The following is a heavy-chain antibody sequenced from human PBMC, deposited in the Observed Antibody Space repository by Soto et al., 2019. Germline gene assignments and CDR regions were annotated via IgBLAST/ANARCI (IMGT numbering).Heavy chain of an antibody. V-gene: IGHV1-69*06. D-gene: IGHD6-6*01. J-gene: IGHJ6*04. CDR1: GGTFSSYA. CDR2: IIPIFGTA. Sequence: SVKVSCKASGGTFSSYAISWVRQAPGQGLEWMGGIIPIFGTANYAQKFQGRVTITADKSTSTAYMELSSLRSEDTAVYYCARGSSSSEFPYYYGMDVWGKGTTVTVSS. CDR3: ARGSSSSEFPYYYGMDV.